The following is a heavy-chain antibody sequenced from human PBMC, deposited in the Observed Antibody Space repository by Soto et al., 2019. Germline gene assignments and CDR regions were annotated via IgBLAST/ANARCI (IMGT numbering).Heavy chain of an antibody. CDR1: GFSLSSNGVG. D-gene: IGHD3-22*01. CDR2: IYWEDDT. J-gene: IGHJ3*02. Sequence: QITLKESGPTLVKPTQTLTLSCTFSGFSLSSNGVGVSWIRQPPGKALEWLAVIYWEDDTRYRPSLKSRLTITKDTSKAQVVVTINNMDPVDTCTYYCAHFSNYYDSRGFDGVFDIWGQGTKVTVSS. CDR3: AHFSNYYDSRGFDGVFDI. V-gene: IGHV2-5*02.